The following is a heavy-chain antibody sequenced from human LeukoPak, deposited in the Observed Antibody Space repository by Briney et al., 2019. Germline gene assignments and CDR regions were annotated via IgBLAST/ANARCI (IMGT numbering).Heavy chain of an antibody. D-gene: IGHD7-27*01. CDR3: EKILGSGVGYGFDI. Sequence: SETLTLTCSVSGGSVNSYYWSWIRQPPGKGLEWIGYIYTTGRTNYNPSLRSRVTISVDTSKNQFTLKWSSVTAADTAVYCCEKILGSGVGYGFDIWGQGTMVTVSS. V-gene: IGHV4-4*09. CDR2: IYTTGRT. J-gene: IGHJ3*02. CDR1: GGSVNSYY.